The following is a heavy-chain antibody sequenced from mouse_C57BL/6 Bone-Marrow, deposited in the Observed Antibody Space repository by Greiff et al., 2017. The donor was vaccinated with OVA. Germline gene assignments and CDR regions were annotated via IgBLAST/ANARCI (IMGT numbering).Heavy chain of an antibody. Sequence: VQLKQSGAELVRPGASVKLSCTASGFNIKDDYMHWVKQRPEQGLEWIGWIDPENGDTEYASKFQGKATITADTSSNTAYLQLSSLTSEDTAVYYCTTFLIDYWGQGTTLTVSS. V-gene: IGHV14-4*01. CDR1: GFNIKDDY. J-gene: IGHJ2*01. CDR3: TTFLIDY. CDR2: IDPENGDT.